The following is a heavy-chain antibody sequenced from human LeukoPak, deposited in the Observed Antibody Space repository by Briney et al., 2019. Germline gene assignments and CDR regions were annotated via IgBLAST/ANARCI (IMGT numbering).Heavy chain of an antibody. CDR2: ISSSSSTI. Sequence: GGSLRLSCAASGFTFSNYNMNWVRQAPGKGLEWVSYISSSSSTIYYADSVKGRFTISRDNAKNSLCLQMNSLRDEDTAVYYCARDYGSHGEYFDYWGQGTLVTVSS. CDR1: GFTFSNYN. J-gene: IGHJ4*02. CDR3: ARDYGSHGEYFDY. V-gene: IGHV3-48*02. D-gene: IGHD3-10*01.